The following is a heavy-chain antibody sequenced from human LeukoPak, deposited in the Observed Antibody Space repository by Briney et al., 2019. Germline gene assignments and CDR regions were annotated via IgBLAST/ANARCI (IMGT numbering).Heavy chain of an antibody. CDR3: AKRATAGGFDS. Sequence: GGSLRLSCAASGFTFSSYGIHWVRQAPGKGLEWVAVISYDGSNKYYADSVKGRFTISRDNSKSTLYLQMTSLRVDDTAVYYCAKRATAGGFDSWGQGTLVTVSS. CDR2: ISYDGSNK. D-gene: IGHD6-13*01. J-gene: IGHJ4*02. V-gene: IGHV3-30*18. CDR1: GFTFSSYG.